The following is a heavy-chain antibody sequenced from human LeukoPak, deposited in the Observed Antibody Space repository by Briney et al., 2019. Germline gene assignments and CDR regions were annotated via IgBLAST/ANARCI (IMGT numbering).Heavy chain of an antibody. CDR3: ARAGIGYCSDNTCSPDY. D-gene: IGHD2-15*01. V-gene: IGHV1-18*01. J-gene: IGHJ4*02. CDR2: ISAYNGNT. Sequence: GASVKVSCKASGYTFTSYGISWVRQAPGQGLEWMGWISAYNGNTNYAQKLQGRVTMTTDTSTSTAYMELRSLRSDDTAVYYCARAGIGYCSDNTCSPDYWGQGTLVTVSS. CDR1: GYTFTSYG.